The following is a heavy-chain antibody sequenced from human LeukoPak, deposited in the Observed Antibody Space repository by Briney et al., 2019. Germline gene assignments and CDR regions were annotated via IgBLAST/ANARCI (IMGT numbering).Heavy chain of an antibody. J-gene: IGHJ6*02. V-gene: IGHV1-8*01. CDR1: GYTFTSYD. CDR2: MNPNSGNT. D-gene: IGHD6-13*01. Sequence: AASVKVSCKASGYTFTSYDINWVRQATGQGLEWMGWMNPNSGNTGYAQKFQGRVTMTRNTSISTAYMELSSLRSEDTAVYHCARGGIAAAGTFYYYGMDVWGQGTTVTVSS. CDR3: ARGGIAAAGTFYYYGMDV.